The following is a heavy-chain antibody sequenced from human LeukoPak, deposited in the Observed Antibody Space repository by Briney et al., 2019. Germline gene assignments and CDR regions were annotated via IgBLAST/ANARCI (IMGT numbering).Heavy chain of an antibody. CDR2: IYYSGST. V-gene: IGHV4-59*12. J-gene: IGHJ6*02. CDR1: GGSISSCY. CDR3: ARDSRFGDYVDYYYGMDV. Sequence: SETLSLTCTVSGGSISSCYWSWIRQPPGKGLEWIGYIYYSGSTNYNPSLKSRVTISVDTSKNQFSLKLSSVTAADTAVYYCARDSRFGDYVDYYYGMDVWRQGTTVTVSS. D-gene: IGHD4-17*01.